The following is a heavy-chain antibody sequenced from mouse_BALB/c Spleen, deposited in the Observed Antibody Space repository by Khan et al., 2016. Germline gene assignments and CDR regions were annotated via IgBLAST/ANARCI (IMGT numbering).Heavy chain of an antibody. CDR2: IHPSASET. D-gene: IGHD2-1*01. V-gene: IGHV1S82*01. CDR3: ARSRYGNPDFDY. J-gene: IGHJ2*01. Sequence: QVQLKQSGAELVRPGASVKLSCKASGYSFTSYWMNWVKQRPGQGLEWIGMIHPSASETRLNQKFKDKATLTVDKSSITAYMQLSSPTSKDAAVYDCARSRYGNPDFDYWGQGTTLTVSS. CDR1: GYSFTSYW.